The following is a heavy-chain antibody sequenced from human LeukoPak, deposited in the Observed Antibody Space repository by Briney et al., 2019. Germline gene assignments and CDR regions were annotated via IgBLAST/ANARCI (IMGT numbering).Heavy chain of an antibody. CDR1: GFTVSSNY. J-gene: IGHJ4*02. CDR2: IYSGGST. V-gene: IGHV3-66*01. D-gene: IGHD6-19*01. Sequence: GGSLRLSCAASGFTVSSNYMSWVRQAPGKGLEWVSVIYSGGSTYYADSVKGRFTISRDNSKNTLYLQMNSLRAEDTAVYYCARAGGYSGGQGGYWGQGTLVTASS. CDR3: ARAGGYSGGQGGY.